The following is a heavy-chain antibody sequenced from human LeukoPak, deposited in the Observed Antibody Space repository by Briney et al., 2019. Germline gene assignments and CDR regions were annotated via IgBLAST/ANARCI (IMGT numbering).Heavy chain of an antibody. CDR3: AKNLGPFDV. J-gene: IGHJ3*01. CDR1: GFTFNDFA. CDR2: IGDAGT. D-gene: IGHD3-16*01. Sequence: GGSLRLSCAASGFTFNDFAMTWVRQARGRGLEWVSSIGDAGTYYADSVKGRFTISRDNSKKMLYLQLNSLRAGDTAMYYCAKNLGPFDVRGQGTMVTVSS. V-gene: IGHV3-23*01.